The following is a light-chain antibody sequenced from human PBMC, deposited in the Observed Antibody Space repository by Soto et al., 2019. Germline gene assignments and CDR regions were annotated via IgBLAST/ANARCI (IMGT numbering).Light chain of an antibody. CDR1: QSVSSN. CDR2: GAS. V-gene: IGKV3-15*01. J-gene: IGKJ1*01. CDR3: QQYDNWPRT. Sequence: EIVMTQSPATLSVSPGERATLSCKASQSVSSNLAWYQQKPDQAPRLLIYGASTRAIGIPARFSGSRSGTEFTLTISSLQSEDFAVYYCQQYDNWPRTFGQGTKVEIK.